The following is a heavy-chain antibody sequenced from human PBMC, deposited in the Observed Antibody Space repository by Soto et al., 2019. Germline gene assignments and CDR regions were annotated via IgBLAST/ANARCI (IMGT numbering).Heavy chain of an antibody. D-gene: IGHD3-3*01. CDR1: GGTFSSYA. CDR3: ARGVLRFLEWLLCCYYYYGMDV. J-gene: IGHJ6*02. Sequence: GASVKVSCKASGGTFSSYAISWVRQAPGQGLEWMGGIIPIFGTANYAQKFQGRVTITADESTSTAYMELSSLRSEDTAVYYCARGVLRFLEWLLCCYYYYGMDVWGQGTTVTVSS. CDR2: IIPIFGTA. V-gene: IGHV1-69*13.